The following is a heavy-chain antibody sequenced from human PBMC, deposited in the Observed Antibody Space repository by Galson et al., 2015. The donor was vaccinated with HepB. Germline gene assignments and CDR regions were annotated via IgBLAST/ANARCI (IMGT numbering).Heavy chain of an antibody. CDR3: TRDWGDCGGDCPSSPFDY. J-gene: IGHJ4*02. CDR1: GFTFGDYA. D-gene: IGHD2-21*01. V-gene: IGHV3-49*03. CDR2: IRSKAYGGTT. Sequence: SLRLSCAASGFTFGDYAMSWFRQAPGKGLEWVGFIRSKAYGGTTEYAASVKGRFTISRDDSKSIAYLQMNSLKTEDTAVYYCTRDWGDCGGDCPSSPFDYWGQGTLVTVSS.